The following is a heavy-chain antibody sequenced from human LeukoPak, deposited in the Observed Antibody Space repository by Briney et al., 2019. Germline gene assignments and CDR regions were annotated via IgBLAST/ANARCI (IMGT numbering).Heavy chain of an antibody. CDR1: GFTFSNAW. D-gene: IGHD5-18*01. Sequence: GGSLRLSCAASGFTFSNAWMSWVRQAPGKGLEWVGRIKSKTDGGTTDYAAPVKGRFTISRDDSKNTLYLQMNSLKTEDTAVYYCARERSGYSYGYMAPGTDAFDIWGQGTMVTVSS. CDR2: IKSKTDGGTT. CDR3: ARERSGYSYGYMAPGTDAFDI. J-gene: IGHJ3*02. V-gene: IGHV3-15*01.